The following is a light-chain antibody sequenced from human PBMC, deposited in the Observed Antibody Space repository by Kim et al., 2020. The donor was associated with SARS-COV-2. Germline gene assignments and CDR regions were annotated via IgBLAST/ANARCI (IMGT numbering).Light chain of an antibody. V-gene: IGKV1-5*03. J-gene: IGKJ4*01. CDR1: HAISDR. CDR2: KAS. CDR3: QHYNSYSLT. Sequence: APVGDRVTITCRSSHAISDRFAWYQQRLGKAPKLLICKASTLESGVPSRFSGSGSGTEFTLTINSLQPDDFATYYCQHYNSYSLTFGGGTKVDIK.